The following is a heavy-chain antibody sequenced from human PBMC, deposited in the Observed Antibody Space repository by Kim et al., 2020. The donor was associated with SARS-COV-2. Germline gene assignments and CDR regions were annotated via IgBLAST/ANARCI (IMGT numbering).Heavy chain of an antibody. J-gene: IGHJ4*01. CDR2: INYSGYT. V-gene: IGHV4-59*08. Sequence: SETLSLTCTVSGGSITSYYWSWIRQTPGKGLEWIGFINYSGYTNYKSSLKSRVTISRDTSKNEMSLKMSSVTAADTALYYCARLRYYGSTSGTHYFEYWG. CDR1: GGSITSYY. D-gene: IGHD3-10*01. CDR3: ARLRYYGSTSGTHYFEY.